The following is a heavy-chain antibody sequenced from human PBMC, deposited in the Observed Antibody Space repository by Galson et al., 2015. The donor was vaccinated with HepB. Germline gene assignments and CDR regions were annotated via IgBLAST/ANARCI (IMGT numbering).Heavy chain of an antibody. CDR3: ARARLEARANVFDP. D-gene: IGHD5-24*01. J-gene: IGHJ5*02. CDR1: GGTGNRYA. V-gene: IGHV1-69*04. Sequence: SVKVGCKAAGGTGNRYALSWVRQAPGQGREWMGRIVTSLQVTTYAQKFQGRITITADKSTNMGYLALRSLRSDDTAVCFCARARLEARANVFDPWGQGTQVIVS. CDR2: IVTSLQVT.